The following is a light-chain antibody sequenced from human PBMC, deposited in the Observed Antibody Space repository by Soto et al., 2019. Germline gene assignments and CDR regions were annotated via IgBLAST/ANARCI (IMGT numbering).Light chain of an antibody. CDR3: QQYNNWPPVT. CDR2: GAS. J-gene: IGKJ5*01. CDR1: QSVSSN. V-gene: IGKV3-15*01. Sequence: ETVMTQSPATLSVSPGERATLSCRASQSVSSNLAWYQQKPGQAPRLLIYGASTWATGIPARFSGSGSGTEFTLTISTLQSEDFAVYYCQQYNNWPPVTFGQGTRLEIK.